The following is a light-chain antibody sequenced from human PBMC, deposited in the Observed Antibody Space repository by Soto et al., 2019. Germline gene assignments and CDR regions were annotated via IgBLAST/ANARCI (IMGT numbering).Light chain of an antibody. CDR1: SSDVGGYNY. V-gene: IGLV2-14*01. CDR2: EVS. Sequence: QSALTQPASVSGSPGQSITISCTGTSSDVGGYNYVSWYQQHPGKAPKLMIYEVSNRPSGVSNRFTGSKSGNTASLTISGFQPEDEADDDYSSNTSSSTPYVFGTGTKVTVL. J-gene: IGLJ1*01. CDR3: SSNTSSSTPYV.